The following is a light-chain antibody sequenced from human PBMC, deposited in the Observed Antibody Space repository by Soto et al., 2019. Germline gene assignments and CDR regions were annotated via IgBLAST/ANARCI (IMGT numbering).Light chain of an antibody. V-gene: IGKV1-5*03. J-gene: IGKJ1*01. Sequence: DIQMTQSPSPLSASVGDSVTITCRARQSVSRWLAWYQQKPGKAPKLLIYKASTLEGGVPSRFSGSGCGTYFTPAISSLQPDDSATYYCQHDNDNWTFGQGTKVEIK. CDR1: QSVSRW. CDR2: KAS. CDR3: QHDNDNWT.